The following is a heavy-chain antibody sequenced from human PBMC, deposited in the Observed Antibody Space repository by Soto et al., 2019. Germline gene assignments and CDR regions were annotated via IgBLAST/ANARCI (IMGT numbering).Heavy chain of an antibody. J-gene: IGHJ4*02. D-gene: IGHD2-2*01. CDR2: IHYSGST. Sequence: SETLSLTCTVSGGSISDYYWTWIRQPPGKGLEWIGYIHYSGSTKYNPSIKSRVTISIDRSKIHFSLKLSSVTAADTAVYYCARVPDDWGQGILVT. CDR1: GGSISDYY. V-gene: IGHV4-59*12. CDR3: ARVPDD.